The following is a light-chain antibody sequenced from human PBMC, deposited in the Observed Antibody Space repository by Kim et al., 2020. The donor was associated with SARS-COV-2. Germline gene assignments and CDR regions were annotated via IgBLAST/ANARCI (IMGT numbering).Light chain of an antibody. V-gene: IGLV10-54*01. CDR1: SNNVGSQG. J-gene: IGLJ3*02. CDR2: RNN. Sequence: QTATITCTGNSNNVGSQGASWRQQHQGHPPKLLSYRNNDRPSGISERLSASRSGNTASLTITGLQPEDEADYYCSAWDSSLSVWVFGGGTQLTVL. CDR3: SAWDSSLSVWV.